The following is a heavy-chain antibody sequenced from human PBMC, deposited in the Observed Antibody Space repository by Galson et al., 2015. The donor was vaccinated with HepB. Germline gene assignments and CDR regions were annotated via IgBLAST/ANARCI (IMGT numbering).Heavy chain of an antibody. CDR2: INSDGSTT. CDR3: ARDVAAAGEIDN. D-gene: IGHD6-13*01. V-gene: IGHV3-74*01. Sequence: SLRLSCAASGFTFSTYWMHWVRQAPGKGLVWVSRINSDGSTTSYADSVKGRFTISRDNAKNTLYLQMNSLRAEDTAVYSCARDVAAAGEIDNWGQGTLVTVSS. J-gene: IGHJ4*02. CDR1: GFTFSTYW.